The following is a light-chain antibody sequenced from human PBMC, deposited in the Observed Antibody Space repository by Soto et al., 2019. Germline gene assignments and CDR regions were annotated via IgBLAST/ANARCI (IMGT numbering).Light chain of an antibody. CDR3: AAWDVSLVV. CDR2: SDN. Sequence: QSVLTQPPSASGTPGQRVTISCSGSSSNIGTNTVIWYQQLPGAAPKLLIYSDNQRRSGVPDRFDGYKSGTSASLAISGLQSEDEADYYCAAWDVSLVVFGGGTKLTVL. CDR1: SSNIGTNT. V-gene: IGLV1-44*01. J-gene: IGLJ2*01.